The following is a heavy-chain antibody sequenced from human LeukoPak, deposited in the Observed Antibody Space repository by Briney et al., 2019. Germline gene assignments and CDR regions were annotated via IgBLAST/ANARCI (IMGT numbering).Heavy chain of an antibody. CDR1: EFTFSLYW. D-gene: IGHD3-9*01. V-gene: IGHV3-7*03. CDR3: AGGTGFIIKD. J-gene: IGHJ4*02. Sequence: PGGSLRLSCAASEFTFSLYWMNWVRRAPGKGLEWVANIKQDGSEKNYVDSVKGRFTISRDNAKNSLYLQMNNLRVEDTAMYYCAGGTGFIIKDWGQGTLVTVSS. CDR2: IKQDGSEK.